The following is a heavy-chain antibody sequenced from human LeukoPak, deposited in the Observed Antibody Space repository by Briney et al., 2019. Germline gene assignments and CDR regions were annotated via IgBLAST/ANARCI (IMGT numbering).Heavy chain of an antibody. D-gene: IGHD3-22*01. CDR3: AVGGYDTTGYRVGMDY. CDR2: IDHSGIT. J-gene: IGHJ4*02. Sequence: SGTLSLTCSVYRESFSDYYWTWIRQPPGKGLEWIGEIDHSGITNYNPSLKSRVTISGDTSKNQFSLKLSSVTAADTAVYYCAVGGYDTTGYRVGMDYWGQGTLVTVSS. V-gene: IGHV4-34*01. CDR1: RESFSDYY.